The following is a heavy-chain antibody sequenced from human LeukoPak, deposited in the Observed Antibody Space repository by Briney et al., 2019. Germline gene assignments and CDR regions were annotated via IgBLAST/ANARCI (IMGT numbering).Heavy chain of an antibody. CDR3: ARDMGNGGNWYFDL. D-gene: IGHD4-23*01. Sequence: SVKVSCKASGGTFSSYAISWVRQAPGQGLEWMGRIIPILGIANYAQKFQGRVTITADKSTSTAYMELSSLRSEGTAVYYCARDMGNGGNWYFDLWGRGTLVTVSS. V-gene: IGHV1-69*04. J-gene: IGHJ2*01. CDR1: GGTFSSYA. CDR2: IIPILGIA.